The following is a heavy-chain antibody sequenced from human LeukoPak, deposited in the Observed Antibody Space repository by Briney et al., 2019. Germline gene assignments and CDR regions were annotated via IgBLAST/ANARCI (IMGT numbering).Heavy chain of an antibody. CDR2: IGGGGGST. J-gene: IGHJ5*02. Sequence: QSGGSLRLSCAASGFTFSSYAMSWVRQAPGKGLEWVSSIGGGGGSTYYADSVKGRFTISRDNSKSTLYLQMSSLRAEDTAVYYCAKSRGDFWGAYSPWGQGTLVTVSS. CDR1: GFTFSSYA. D-gene: IGHD3-3*01. CDR3: AKSRGDFWGAYSP. V-gene: IGHV3-23*01.